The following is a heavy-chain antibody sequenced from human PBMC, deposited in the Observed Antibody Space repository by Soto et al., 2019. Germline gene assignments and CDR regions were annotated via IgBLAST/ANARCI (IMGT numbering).Heavy chain of an antibody. CDR2: IDPSDSYT. D-gene: IGHD3-3*01. J-gene: IGHJ4*02. CDR3: ARTIFSRSPYFDY. CDR1: GYSFTSYW. V-gene: IGHV5-10-1*01. Sequence: GESLKISCKGSGYSFTSYWISWVRQMPGKGLEWMGRIDPSDSYTNYSPSFQGHVTISADKSISTAYLQWSSLKASDTAMYYCARTIFSRSPYFDYWGQGTLVTVS.